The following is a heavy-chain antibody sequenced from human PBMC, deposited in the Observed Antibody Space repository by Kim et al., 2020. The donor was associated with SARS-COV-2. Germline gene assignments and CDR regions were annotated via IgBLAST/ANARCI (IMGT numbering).Heavy chain of an antibody. V-gene: IGHV3-74*01. CDR3: ARGVFGLNV. CDR2: SST. D-gene: IGHD2-8*01. J-gene: IGHJ6*02. Sequence: SSTNYADSVKGRFTISRDNAKNSLYLQMNSLRAEDTAVYWCARGVFGLNVWGQGTTVTVSS.